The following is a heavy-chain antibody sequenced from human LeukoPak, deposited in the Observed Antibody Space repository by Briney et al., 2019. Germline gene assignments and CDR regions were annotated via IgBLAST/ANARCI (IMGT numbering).Heavy chain of an antibody. CDR3: AKHMVITPFDS. CDR2: ISASGNII. Sequence: PGGSLRLSFVASGFPFRDYYFSWVRQAPGQGLEWLSFISASGNIIHYEDSVKGRFTISRDDAKNSVFLQMDSLRTEDTALYYCAKHMVITPFDSWGQGTLVTVSS. J-gene: IGHJ4*02. D-gene: IGHD4/OR15-4a*01. V-gene: IGHV3-11*01. CDR1: GFPFRDYY.